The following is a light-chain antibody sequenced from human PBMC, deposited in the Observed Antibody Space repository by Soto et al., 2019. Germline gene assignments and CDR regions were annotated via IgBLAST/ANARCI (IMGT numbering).Light chain of an antibody. CDR2: AAS. J-gene: IGKJ5*01. CDR3: QQLFDSPIT. Sequence: DIQMTQSPSTLSASVGDRLTITCRASQRISSWLAWYQQKPGKAPKLLIYAASTLESGVPSRFSATVSGTEFSLTITSLQPEDFATYYCQQLFDSPITFGQGTRLEIK. CDR1: QRISSW. V-gene: IGKV1-5*01.